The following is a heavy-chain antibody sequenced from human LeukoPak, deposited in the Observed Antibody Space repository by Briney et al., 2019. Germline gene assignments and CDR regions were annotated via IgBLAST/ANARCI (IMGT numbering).Heavy chain of an antibody. CDR2: IYYSGST. CDR3: ASTARYYYGSGSYNWFDP. Sequence: SETLSLTCTVSGGSISSYYWSWIRQPPGKGLEWIGYIYYSGSTTYHPSLKSRVTISVDTSKNQFSLKLSSVTAADTAVYYCASTARYYYGSGSYNWFDPWGQGTLVTVS. J-gene: IGHJ5*02. V-gene: IGHV4-59*01. CDR1: GGSISSYY. D-gene: IGHD3-10*01.